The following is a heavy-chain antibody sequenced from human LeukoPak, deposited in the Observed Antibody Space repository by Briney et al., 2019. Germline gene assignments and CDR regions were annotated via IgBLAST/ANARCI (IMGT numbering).Heavy chain of an antibody. CDR1: GYTFTSYA. J-gene: IGHJ3*02. D-gene: IGHD5-24*01. Sequence: ASVKVSCKASGYTFTSYAMHWVRQAPGQRLEWMGWINAGNGNTKYSQEFQGRVTITRDTSASTAYMELSSLRSEDMAVYYCARGAVEMATISAFDIWGQGTMVTVSS. CDR2: INAGNGNT. V-gene: IGHV1-3*03. CDR3: ARGAVEMATISAFDI.